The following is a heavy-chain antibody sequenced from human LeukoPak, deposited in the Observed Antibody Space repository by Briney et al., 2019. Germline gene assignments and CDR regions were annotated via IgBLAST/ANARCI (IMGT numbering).Heavy chain of an antibody. Sequence: SETLSLTCTASGGSISSYYWSWIRQPPGKGLEWIGYIYYSGSTNYNPSLKSRVTISVDTSKNQFSLKLSSVTAADTAVYYCARELGGNSLAFDTWGQGTMVTVSS. CDR2: IYYSGST. CDR1: GGSISSYY. CDR3: ARELGGNSLAFDT. D-gene: IGHD4-23*01. J-gene: IGHJ3*02. V-gene: IGHV4-59*01.